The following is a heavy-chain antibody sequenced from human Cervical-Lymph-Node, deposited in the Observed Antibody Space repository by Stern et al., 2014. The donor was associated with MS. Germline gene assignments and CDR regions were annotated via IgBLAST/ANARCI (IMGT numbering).Heavy chain of an antibody. Sequence: QLQLQESGPGLVKPSETLSLTCGVSGGSIRYGTWWSWVRQSPGKGLEWIGETWHSGYPNYNPSFKSRVSISVDTSKNQLSLEMNAMTAADTAVYYCARRGGQQMVHFDYWGQGTLVIVSS. CDR1: GGSIRYGTW. CDR2: TWHSGYP. D-gene: IGHD6-13*01. CDR3: ARRGGQQMVHFDY. J-gene: IGHJ4*02. V-gene: IGHV4/OR15-8*02.